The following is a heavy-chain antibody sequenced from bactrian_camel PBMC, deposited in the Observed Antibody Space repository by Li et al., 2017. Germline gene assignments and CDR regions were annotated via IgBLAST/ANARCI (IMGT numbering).Heavy chain of an antibody. CDR2: IANNGTT. V-gene: IGHV3S57*01. J-gene: IGHJ4*01. CDR3: GAAVAPSGTCVNSVRY. D-gene: IGHD2*01. Sequence: HVQLVESGGGSVEAGGSLTLSCIASGHIFKGCGLGWYRRRTSAELVAVIANNGTTIYANSVKGRFAISRDNTKTSLLLQMSDLKSEDTDKYYCGAAVAPSGTCVNSVRYWGQGTQVTVS. CDR1: GHIFKGCG.